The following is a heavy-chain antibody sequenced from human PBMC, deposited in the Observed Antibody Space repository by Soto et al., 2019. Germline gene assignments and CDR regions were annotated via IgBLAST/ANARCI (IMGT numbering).Heavy chain of an antibody. CDR2: IKQDGSEK. D-gene: IGHD6-13*01. J-gene: IGHJ6*02. V-gene: IGHV3-7*01. CDR3: ARVAASAGTYYYYSGMDV. CDR1: GFTFSSYW. Sequence: EVQLVESGGGLVQPGGSLRLSCAASGFTFSSYWMSWVRQAPGKGLEWVANIKQDGSEKYYVDSVKGRFTISRDNAKNSRYLQMNRLRAEDTAVYYCARVAASAGTYYYYSGMDVWGQGTTVTGSS.